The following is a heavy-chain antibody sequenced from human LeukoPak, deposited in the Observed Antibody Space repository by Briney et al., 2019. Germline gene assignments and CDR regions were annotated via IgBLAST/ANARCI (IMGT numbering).Heavy chain of an antibody. CDR3: ARGIIVGATWGENDNWFDP. CDR1: GGSISSYY. CDR2: IYYSGST. J-gene: IGHJ5*02. D-gene: IGHD1-26*01. V-gene: IGHV4-59*01. Sequence: SETLSLTCTVSGGSISSYYWSWIRQPPGKGLEWIGYIYYSGSTNYKPSLKSRVTISVDTSKNQFSLKLSSVTAADTAVYYCARGIIVGATWGENDNWFDPWGQGTLVTVSS.